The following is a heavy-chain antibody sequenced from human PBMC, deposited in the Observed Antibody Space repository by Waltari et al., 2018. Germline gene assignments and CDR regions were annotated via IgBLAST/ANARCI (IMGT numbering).Heavy chain of an antibody. D-gene: IGHD5-18*01. J-gene: IGHJ6*02. V-gene: IGHV5-51*01. CDR2: IYPGDSDT. Sequence: EVQLVQSGAEVKKPGESLKISCKGSGYSFTSYWIGWVRQMPGKGLEWMGIIYPGDSDTRYSPSFQGQVTISADKSISTAYLQWSSLKASDTAMYYCARRQSGYSYGSPLNYYYGMDVWGQGTTVTVSS. CDR1: GYSFTSYW. CDR3: ARRQSGYSYGSPLNYYYGMDV.